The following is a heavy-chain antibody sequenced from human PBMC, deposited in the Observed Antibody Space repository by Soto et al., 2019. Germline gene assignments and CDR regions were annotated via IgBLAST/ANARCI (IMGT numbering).Heavy chain of an antibody. J-gene: IGHJ6*02. CDR2: IWYDGSNQ. V-gene: IGHV3-33*01. CDR1: GFTFSTYG. Sequence: PGGSLRLSCAASGFTFSTYGMHWVRQAPGKGLEWVAVIWYDGSNQYYADSVKGRFSISRDNSKNTLHLQMNNLRAEDTATYYCARDLDYGMDVWGQGTTVTVSS. CDR3: ARDLDYGMDV.